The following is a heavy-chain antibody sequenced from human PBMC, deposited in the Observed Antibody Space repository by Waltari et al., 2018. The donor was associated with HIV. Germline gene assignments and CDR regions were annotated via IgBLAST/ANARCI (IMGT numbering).Heavy chain of an antibody. CDR3: ANDDFTHIHQ. J-gene: IGHJ4*02. CDR2: INPNRGDT. D-gene: IGHD3-3*01. CDR1: GTPLTGDY. Sequence: QVHLVQSGSEVKKPGASVRVSCKTSGTPLTGDYLHWVRQAPEKGLEWRGLINPNRGDTRYAQKFHGRVTLTWDMSIRTVYMEMASLRSDDTAVYYCANDDFTHIHQWGQGTLVTVSS. V-gene: IGHV1-2*02.